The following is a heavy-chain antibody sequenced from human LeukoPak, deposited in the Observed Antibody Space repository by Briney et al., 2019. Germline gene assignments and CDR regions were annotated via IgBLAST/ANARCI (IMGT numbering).Heavy chain of an antibody. V-gene: IGHV3-48*01. J-gene: IGHJ6*04. Sequence: PGGSLRLSCAASGFTLSSYSMNWVRQAPGKGLEWVSYISRRSSTIYYADSVKGRFTISRENAKNSVYLQMNSLRAEDTAVYYCARDREVVTAKAQMDVWGKGTAVTVPS. CDR3: ARDREVVTAKAQMDV. D-gene: IGHD2-21*02. CDR2: ISRRSSTI. CDR1: GFTLSSYS.